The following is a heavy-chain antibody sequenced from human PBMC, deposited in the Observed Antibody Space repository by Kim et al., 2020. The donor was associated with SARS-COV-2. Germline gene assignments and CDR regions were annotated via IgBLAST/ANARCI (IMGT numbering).Heavy chain of an antibody. CDR2: ISWCSRSI. V-gene: IGHV3-9*01. Sequence: GGSLRLSCAASGFTFDDYAMHWVRQAPGKGLEGLSGISWCSRSIGYVDSVKGRFTISRDNAKSSLYLQMNNLRAEDSALYYCAKDIGSSTWYFFDSWGQGALVTVSS. CDR1: GFTFDDYA. D-gene: IGHD6-13*01. CDR3: AKDIGSSTWYFFDS. J-gene: IGHJ4*02.